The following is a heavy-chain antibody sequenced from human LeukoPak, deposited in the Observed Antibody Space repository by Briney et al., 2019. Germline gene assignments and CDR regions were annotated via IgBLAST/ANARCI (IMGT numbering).Heavy chain of an antibody. V-gene: IGHV1-2*02. J-gene: IGHJ4*02. D-gene: IGHD3-22*01. CDR3: AREGNYYDSSGYYETYYFDY. Sequence: GASVKVSCKASGYTFTGYYMHWVRQAPGQGLEWMGWINPNSGGTNYAQKLQGRVTMTTDTSTSTAYMELRSLRSDDTAVYYCAREGNYYDSSGYYETYYFDYWGQGTLVTVSS. CDR2: INPNSGGT. CDR1: GYTFTGYY.